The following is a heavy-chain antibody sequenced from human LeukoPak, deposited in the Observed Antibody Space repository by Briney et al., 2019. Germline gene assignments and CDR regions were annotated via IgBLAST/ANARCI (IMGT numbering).Heavy chain of an antibody. CDR2: IIPILGIA. CDR3: ARVSSSYEPDY. Sequence: SVKVSCKASGGTFSSFAICWVRQAPGQGLEWMGRIIPILGIANYAQKFQGRVTITADKSASTAYMELSSLRSEDTAVYYCARVSSSYEPDYWGQGTLVTVSS. J-gene: IGHJ4*02. CDR1: GGTFSSFA. V-gene: IGHV1-69*04. D-gene: IGHD5-18*01.